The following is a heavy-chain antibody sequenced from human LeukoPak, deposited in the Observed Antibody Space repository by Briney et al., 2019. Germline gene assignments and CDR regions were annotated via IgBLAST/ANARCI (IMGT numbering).Heavy chain of an antibody. CDR3: ARVGLPRLYYYYGMDV. CDR1: GFTFSSYS. Sequence: GGSLRLSCAASGFTFSSYSMNWVRQAPGKGLEWVSSISSSSSYIYYADSVKGRFTISRDNAKNSLYLQMNSLRAEDTAVYYCARVGLPRLYYYYGMDVWGRGTTVTVSS. V-gene: IGHV3-21*01. J-gene: IGHJ6*02. D-gene: IGHD5/OR15-5a*01. CDR2: ISSSSSYI.